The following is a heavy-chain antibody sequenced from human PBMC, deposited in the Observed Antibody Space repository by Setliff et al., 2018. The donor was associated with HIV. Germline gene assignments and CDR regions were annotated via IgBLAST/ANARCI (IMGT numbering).Heavy chain of an antibody. CDR3: ASSPAWRSDYGLHTFDY. CDR1: GYSISSRYY. D-gene: IGHD4-17*01. Sequence: PSETLSLTCTVSGYSISSRYYWGWIRQSPGKGLEWIGSIYHSGSTQYNPSLKSRVTISVDTPKNQFSLKLGSVTAADTAVYYCASSPAWRSDYGLHTFDYWGQGTLVTVSS. V-gene: IGHV4-38-2*02. CDR2: IYHSGST. J-gene: IGHJ4*02.